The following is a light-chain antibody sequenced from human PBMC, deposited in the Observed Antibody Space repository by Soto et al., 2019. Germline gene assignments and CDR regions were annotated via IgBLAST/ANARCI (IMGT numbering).Light chain of an antibody. CDR1: QSVYSY. V-gene: IGKV3-11*01. CDR3: QHRNDWPFT. J-gene: IGKJ4*01. CDR2: DVS. Sequence: EVVLTQSPATLSLSPGERATLSCRASQSVYSYLAWYQQKPGQPPRLLIPDVSNRATGIPARFSGSGYGTDFALTISSLEPEDFSGHYCQHRNDWPFTFGGGTKVEIK.